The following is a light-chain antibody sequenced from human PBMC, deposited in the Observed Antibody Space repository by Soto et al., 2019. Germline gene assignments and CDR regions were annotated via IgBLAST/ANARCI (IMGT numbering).Light chain of an antibody. CDR3: QQYYSSPQT. V-gene: IGKV4-1*01. J-gene: IGKJ1*01. CDR1: QTILFSSNNKNY. CDR2: WAS. Sequence: DIVMTQSPDSLAVSLGERASINCKSSQTILFSSNNKNYLAWYQQKPGQPPKLLIYWASTRGSGVPDRFSGSGSGTDFTLTISSLQADDVAVYYCQQYYSSPQTFGQGTKVDIK.